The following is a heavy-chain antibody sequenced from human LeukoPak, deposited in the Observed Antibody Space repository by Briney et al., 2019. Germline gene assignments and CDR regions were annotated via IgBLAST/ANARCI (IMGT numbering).Heavy chain of an antibody. J-gene: IGHJ2*01. D-gene: IGHD5-18*01. CDR2: FYSTGSS. V-gene: IGHV4-59*08. Sequence: PSQTLSLTCTVTGDSINAYYWSWVRQPPGMGLEWIGYFYSTGSSNYNPSLKSRVTMSKDTSKNQFSLKLTSVSAADTAIYYCARHVGGYNGETFVGDWYFDLWDRGTLVAVSS. CDR1: GDSINAYY. CDR3: ARHVGGYNGETFVGDWYFDL.